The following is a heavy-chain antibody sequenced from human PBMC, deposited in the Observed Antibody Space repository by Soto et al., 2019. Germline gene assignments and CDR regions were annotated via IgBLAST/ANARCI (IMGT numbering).Heavy chain of an antibody. CDR2: ISGSGGST. CDR3: AKGIEVAGTRSYFDY. CDR1: GFTFSSYA. D-gene: IGHD6-19*01. J-gene: IGHJ4*02. Sequence: EVQLLESGGGLVQPGGSLRLSCAASGFTFSSYAMSWVRQAPGKGLEWVSAISGSGGSTYYADSVKGRFTISRDNSKNPLYLQMNSLRAEDTAVYYCAKGIEVAGTRSYFDYWGQGPLATVSS. V-gene: IGHV3-23*01.